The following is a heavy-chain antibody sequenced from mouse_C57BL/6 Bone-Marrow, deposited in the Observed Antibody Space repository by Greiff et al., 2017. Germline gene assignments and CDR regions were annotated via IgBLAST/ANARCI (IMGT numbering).Heavy chain of an antibody. CDR3: ARPYYSNYEGYVDV. Sequence: EVNLVESGGGLVPPGGSLKLSCAASGFTFRNYGMAWVRQAPRKGPEWVAFISNLAYSIYYADTVTGRFTISRENARNTLNLEMSSLRSEDTAMYYGARPYYSNYEGYVDVWGKGTTVTVSS. CDR1: GFTFRNYG. J-gene: IGHJ1*03. D-gene: IGHD2-5*01. CDR2: ISNLAYSI. V-gene: IGHV5-15*01.